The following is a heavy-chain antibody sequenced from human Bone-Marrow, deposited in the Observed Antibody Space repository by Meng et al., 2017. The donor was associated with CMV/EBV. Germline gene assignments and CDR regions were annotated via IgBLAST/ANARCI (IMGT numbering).Heavy chain of an antibody. V-gene: IGHV1-2*02. CDR3: ARVLEYSSGSRWFDP. CDR2: INPSGGST. CDR1: GYTFTGYY. Sequence: ASVKVSCKASGYTFTGYYMHWVRQAPGQGLEWMGIINPSGGSTNYAQKFQGRVTMTRDTSISTAYMELSRLRSDDTAVYYCARVLEYSSGSRWFDPWGQGTLVTVSS. D-gene: IGHD6-19*01. J-gene: IGHJ5*02.